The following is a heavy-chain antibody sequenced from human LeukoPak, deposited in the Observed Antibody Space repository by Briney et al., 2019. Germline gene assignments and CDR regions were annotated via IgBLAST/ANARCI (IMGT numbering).Heavy chain of an antibody. Sequence: GGSLRLSCAAPGFTFSSYATHWVRQAPGKGLEWVAVISYDGGNRYYADSVKGRLTISRDNSKNTLSLQMDSLRAEDTAVYYCVKQRGIYLDFDYWGQGTLVTVSS. CDR1: GFTFSSYA. D-gene: IGHD1-26*01. CDR3: VKQRGIYLDFDY. CDR2: ISYDGGNR. J-gene: IGHJ4*02. V-gene: IGHV3-30-3*02.